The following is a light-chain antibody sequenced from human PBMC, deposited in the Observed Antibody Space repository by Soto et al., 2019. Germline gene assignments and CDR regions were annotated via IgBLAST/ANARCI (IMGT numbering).Light chain of an antibody. Sequence: EIVMTQSPATLSVSPGERATLSCRASQSVGNNLAWYQQKPGQAPRLLIYGASTRATGIPVRFSGSGSETEFTLTISSLQSEDFAVYDCQQHDNWTPWTFGQGTKVESK. CDR2: GAS. CDR3: QQHDNWTPWT. J-gene: IGKJ1*01. CDR1: QSVGNN. V-gene: IGKV3-15*01.